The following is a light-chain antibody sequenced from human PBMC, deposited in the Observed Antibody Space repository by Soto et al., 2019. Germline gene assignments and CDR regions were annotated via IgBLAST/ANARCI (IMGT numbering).Light chain of an antibody. J-gene: IGLJ3*02. CDR3: AAWDDSLSGWV. CDR2: RNN. V-gene: IGLV1-47*01. CDR1: SSNIGSNY. Sequence: HSVLTQPPSASGTPGQRVTISCSGSSSNIGSNYVYWYQQLPGTAPKLLIYRNNQRPSGVPDRFSGSKSVTSASLAISGLRSEDEADYYCAAWDDSLSGWVFGGGTKLTVL.